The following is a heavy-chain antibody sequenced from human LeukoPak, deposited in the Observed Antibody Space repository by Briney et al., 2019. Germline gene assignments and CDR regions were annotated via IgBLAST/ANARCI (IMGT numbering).Heavy chain of an antibody. CDR3: AGHYSDSSAFRY. D-gene: IGHD3-22*01. V-gene: IGHV1-46*01. CDR1: GYTFTNYY. Sequence: ASVKVSCKASGYTFTNYYMHWVRQAPGQGLEWMGIIKPSGASINYAQKFRGRVTMTWNMSTSTVYMELSSLRSEDTAFYYCAGHYSDSSAFRYWGQGTLSPSPQ. CDR2: IKPSGASI. J-gene: IGHJ4*02.